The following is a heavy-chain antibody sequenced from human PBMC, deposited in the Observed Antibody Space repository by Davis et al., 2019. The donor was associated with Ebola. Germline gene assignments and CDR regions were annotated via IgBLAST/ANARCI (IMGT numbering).Heavy chain of an antibody. D-gene: IGHD1-1*01. J-gene: IGHJ4*02. CDR2: ISTNGVST. CDR3: ARGPSIHSTATTRPPNY. Sequence: PGGSLRLSCAASGFTFSDYDMNWVRQAPGRGLEYVSAISTNGVSTYYADSVKGRFTTSRDNSKNTLYLQMGSLRVEDMAVYYCARGPSIHSTATTRPPNYWGQGTLVIVSS. V-gene: IGHV3-64*02. CDR1: GFTFSDYD.